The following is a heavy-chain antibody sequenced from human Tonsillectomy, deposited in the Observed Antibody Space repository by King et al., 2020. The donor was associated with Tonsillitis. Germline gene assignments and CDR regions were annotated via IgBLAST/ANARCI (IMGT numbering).Heavy chain of an antibody. J-gene: IGHJ4*01. V-gene: IGHV4-34*01. CDR1: GGSFNDYY. Sequence: VQLQQWGAGLLKPSETLSLTCAVYGGSFNDYYWTWIRQPPGKGLEWMGEVSHMGSTNSNPSLKRRVTIPIDTSKNQFSLKLSSVTAADTAVYYCARGKYDVWSGYPDYFDCWGRGTLVTVSS. D-gene: IGHD3-3*01. CDR2: VSHMGST. CDR3: ARGKYDVWSGYPDYFDC.